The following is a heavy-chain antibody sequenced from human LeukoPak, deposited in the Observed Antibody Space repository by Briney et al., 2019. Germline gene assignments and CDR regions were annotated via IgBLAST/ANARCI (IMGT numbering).Heavy chain of an antibody. J-gene: IGHJ4*02. CDR3: ARHQAHSFHFDY. D-gene: IGHD3-16*02. V-gene: IGHV4-38-2*01. Sequence: SETLSLTCAVSGYSINSGYYWGWIRQPPGKGLEWIGSIHHSVSTYYNPSLKSRVTISVDTSKNQFSLKLSSVTAADTAVYYCARHQAHSFHFDYWGQGTLVTVSS. CDR1: GYSINSGYY. CDR2: IHHSVST.